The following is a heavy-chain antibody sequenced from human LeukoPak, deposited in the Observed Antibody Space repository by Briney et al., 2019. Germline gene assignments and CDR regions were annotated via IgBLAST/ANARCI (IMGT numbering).Heavy chain of an antibody. Sequence: GGSLRPSCVASGITFSNYAVSWVRQAPEKGLDWVSVISGSAHKIRYADSVKGRFTISRDNSENIVYLQMNNLRVEDTAVYYCAGRVTGYSSGYVHWGQGTLVTVSS. CDR1: GITFSNYA. CDR2: ISGSAHKI. J-gene: IGHJ4*02. D-gene: IGHD5-18*01. V-gene: IGHV3-23*01. CDR3: AGRVTGYSSGYVH.